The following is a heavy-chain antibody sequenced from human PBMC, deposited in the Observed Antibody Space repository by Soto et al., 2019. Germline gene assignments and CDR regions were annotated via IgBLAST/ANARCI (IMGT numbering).Heavy chain of an antibody. J-gene: IGHJ4*02. CDR1: GYTFTGYY. CDR3: ARGTKYYYDSSGYYSDY. CDR2: INPNSGGT. D-gene: IGHD3-22*01. Sequence: QVPLVQSGAEVKKPGASVKVSCKASGYTFTGYYMHWVRQAPGQGLEWMGWINPNSGGTNYAQKFQGWVTMTRDTSISTAYMELSRLRSDDTAVYYCARGTKYYYDSSGYYSDYWGQGTLVTVSS. V-gene: IGHV1-2*04.